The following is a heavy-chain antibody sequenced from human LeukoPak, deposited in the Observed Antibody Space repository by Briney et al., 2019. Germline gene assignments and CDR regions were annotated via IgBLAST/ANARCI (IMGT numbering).Heavy chain of an antibody. J-gene: IGHJ6*03. D-gene: IGHD6-13*01. V-gene: IGHV1-8*03. CDR3: AREAGSSWNYYYYYMDV. CDR1: GYTFTGYY. CDR2: MNPNSGNT. Sequence: ASVTVSCKASGYTFTGYYMHWVRQAPGQGLEWMGWMNPNSGNTGYAQKFQGRVTITRNTSISTAYMELSSLRSEDTAVYYCAREAGSSWNYYYYYMDVWGKGTTVTVSS.